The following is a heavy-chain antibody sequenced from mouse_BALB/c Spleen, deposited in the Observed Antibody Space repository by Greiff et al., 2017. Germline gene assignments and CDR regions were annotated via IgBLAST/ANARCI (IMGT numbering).Heavy chain of an antibody. V-gene: IGHV1-14*01. CDR2: INPYNDGT. CDR1: GYTFTSYV. J-gene: IGHJ3*01. Sequence: EVQLQQPGSVLVKPGASVKMSCKASGYTFTSYVMHWVKQKPGQGLEWIGYINPYNDGTKYNEKFKGKATLTSDKSSSTAYMELSSLTSEDSAVYYCAREGFAYWGQGTLVTVSA. CDR3: AREGFAY.